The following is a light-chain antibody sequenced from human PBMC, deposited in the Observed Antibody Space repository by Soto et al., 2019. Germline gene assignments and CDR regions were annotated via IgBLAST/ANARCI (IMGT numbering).Light chain of an antibody. Sequence: EIVLTQSPGTLSLYPGERATLSCRASQSVSSSYLAWYQQKPGQAPRLLIYGASSRATGIPDRFSGSGSGTDFTLTISRLEPEDFAVYYCQQYGSSHWTFGQGTKVEIK. CDR3: QQYGSSHWT. CDR1: QSVSSSY. J-gene: IGKJ1*01. CDR2: GAS. V-gene: IGKV3-20*01.